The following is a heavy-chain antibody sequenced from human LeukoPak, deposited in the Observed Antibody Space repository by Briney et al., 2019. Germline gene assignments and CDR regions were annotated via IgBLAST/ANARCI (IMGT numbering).Heavy chain of an antibody. CDR3: GRDDSSWFITG. CDR2: TYYRSKWYN. V-gene: IGHV6-1*01. Sequence: SQTLSLTCAICGDSVSSYTAAWNWIRQSPSRGLDWLGRTYYRSKWYNEYAESAKSRIIIIPDTSKNQFSLHLSSVTPEDTAVYYCGRDDSSWFITGWGQGILVTVSS. J-gene: IGHJ4*02. CDR1: GDSVSSYTAA. D-gene: IGHD6-13*01.